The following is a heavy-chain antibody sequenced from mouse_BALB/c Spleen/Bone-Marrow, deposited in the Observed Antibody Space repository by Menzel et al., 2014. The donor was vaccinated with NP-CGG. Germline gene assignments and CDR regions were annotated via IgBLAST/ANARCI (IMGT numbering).Heavy chain of an antibody. CDR3: TLLSPMDY. D-gene: IGHD2-1*01. V-gene: IGHV1-69*02. Sequence: VQLQQSGAELVRPGASVKLSCKASGYTFTSYWINWVKQRPGQGLEWIGNIYPSDSYTNYNQKFKDKATLTVGKSSSTAYMQLSSPTSEDSAVYYCTLLSPMDYWGQGTSVTVSS. CDR1: GYTFTSYW. CDR2: IYPSDSYT. J-gene: IGHJ4*01.